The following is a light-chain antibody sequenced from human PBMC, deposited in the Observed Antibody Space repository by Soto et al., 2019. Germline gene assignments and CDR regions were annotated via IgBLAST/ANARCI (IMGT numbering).Light chain of an antibody. V-gene: IGKV3-11*01. J-gene: IGKJ4*01. CDR3: QQHIGWPLT. CDR1: QTVRSS. Sequence: EIALTQSPATLSLSPGERVTLSCRATQTVRSSLAWYQQKPGQAPRLIIYEASNRATGIPARFSGSGSGTDFTLSISSLEPEDFAVYYCQQHIGWPLTFGGGRKVDIK. CDR2: EAS.